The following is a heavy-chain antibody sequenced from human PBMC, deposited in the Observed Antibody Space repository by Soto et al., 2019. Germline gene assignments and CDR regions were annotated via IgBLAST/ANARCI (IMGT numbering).Heavy chain of an antibody. D-gene: IGHD1-26*01. J-gene: IGHJ6*02. Sequence: PSETLSLTCTVSGGSISSYYWSWIRQPPGKGLEWIGYIYYSGSTNYNPSLKSRVTISVDTSKNQFSLKLSSVTAADTAVYYCARDRPIVGATDGMDVWGQGTTVTVSS. CDR3: ARDRPIVGATDGMDV. V-gene: IGHV4-59*01. CDR2: IYYSGST. CDR1: GGSISSYY.